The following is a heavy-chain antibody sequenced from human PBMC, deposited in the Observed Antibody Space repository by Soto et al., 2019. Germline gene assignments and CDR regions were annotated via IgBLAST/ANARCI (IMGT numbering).Heavy chain of an antibody. J-gene: IGHJ4*02. CDR3: AHYTQTPYISTSCYDY. CDR1: GFSLSTSGVG. V-gene: IGHV2-5*02. D-gene: IGHD2-2*01. CDR2: IYWDDDK. Sequence: QITLKESGPTLVKPTQTLTLTCTFSGFSLSTSGVGVGWIRQPPGKALEWLALIYWDDDKRYSPSLKSRLTITKDTSKNQVVLTMTKMDPVDTATYYCAHYTQTPYISTSCYDYWGQGTLVTVSS.